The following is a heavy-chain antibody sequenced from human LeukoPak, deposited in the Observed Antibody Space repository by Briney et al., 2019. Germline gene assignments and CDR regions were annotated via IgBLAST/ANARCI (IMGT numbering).Heavy chain of an antibody. CDR2: IYSGGTT. CDR1: GFTFSSNY. CDR3: ARGGFIAARLNNNYYYYYMDV. D-gene: IGHD6-6*01. Sequence: GGSLRLSCAASGFTFSSNYMSWVRQAPGKGLEWVSVIYSGGTTYYADSVKGRFTISRDNSKNTLYLQMNSLRAEDTAVYYCARGGFIAARLNNNYYYYYMDVWGKGTTVTVSS. J-gene: IGHJ6*03. V-gene: IGHV3-53*01.